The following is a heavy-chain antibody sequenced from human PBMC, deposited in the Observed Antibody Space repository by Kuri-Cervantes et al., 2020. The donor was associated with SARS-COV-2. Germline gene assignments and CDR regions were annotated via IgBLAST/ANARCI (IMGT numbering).Heavy chain of an antibody. CDR1: GYTFTGYY. CDR2: INPNSGGT. V-gene: IGHV1-2*04. CDR3: ARVACTNGVCSYFDY. Sequence: ASVKVSCKASGYTFTGYYMHWLRQAPGQGLEWMGWINPNSGGTNYAQKFQGWVTMTRDTSISTAYMELSRLRSDDTAVYYCARVACTNGVCSYFDYWGQGTRGTASS. D-gene: IGHD2-8*01. J-gene: IGHJ4*02.